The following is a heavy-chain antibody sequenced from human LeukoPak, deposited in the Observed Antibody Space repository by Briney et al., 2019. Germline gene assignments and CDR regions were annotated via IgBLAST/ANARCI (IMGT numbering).Heavy chain of an antibody. CDR1: GGSISSYY. V-gene: IGHV4-59*08. Sequence: PSETLSLTCTVSGGSISSYYWSWIRQPPGKGLEWIGYIYYSGSTNYNPSLKSRVTISVDTSKNQFSLKLSSVTAADTAVYYCARARYYYDSSGFIDPWGQGTLVTVSS. CDR2: IYYSGST. J-gene: IGHJ5*02. CDR3: ARARYYYDSSGFIDP. D-gene: IGHD3-22*01.